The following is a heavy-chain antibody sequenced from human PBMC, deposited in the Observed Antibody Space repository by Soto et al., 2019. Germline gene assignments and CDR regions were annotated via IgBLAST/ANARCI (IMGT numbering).Heavy chain of an antibody. CDR1: GFTFSSYG. V-gene: IGHV3-21*01. CDR3: ATYRFRSYYYGMDV. J-gene: IGHJ6*02. Sequence: EVQLVESGGGLVKPGGSLRLSCAASGFTFSSYGRNWVRQAPGKGREWVSSISSSSSYIYYADSVKGRFTISRDNAKNSLYLQMNSLRAEDTAVYYCATYRFRSYYYGMDVWGQGTTVTVSS. CDR2: ISSSSSYI. D-gene: IGHD2-2*01.